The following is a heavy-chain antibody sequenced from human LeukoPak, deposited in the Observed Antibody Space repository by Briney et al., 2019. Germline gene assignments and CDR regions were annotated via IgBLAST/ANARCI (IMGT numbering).Heavy chain of an antibody. J-gene: IGHJ4*02. CDR1: GGSISSGSYY. CDR2: IYYSGST. CDR3: ARDNQSKVGALDY. D-gene: IGHD1-26*01. V-gene: IGHV4-30-4*08. Sequence: PSETLSLTCTVSGGSISSGSYYWSWIRQPPGKGLEWIGYIYYSGSTYYNPSLKSRVTISVDTSKNQFSLKLSSVTAADTAVYYCARDNQSKVGALDYWGQGTLVTVSS.